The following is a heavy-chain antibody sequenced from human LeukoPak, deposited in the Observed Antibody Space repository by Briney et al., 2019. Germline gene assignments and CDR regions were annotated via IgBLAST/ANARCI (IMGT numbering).Heavy chain of an antibody. CDR2: INPNSGGT. D-gene: IGHD6-19*01. CDR1: GYTFTSYG. J-gene: IGHJ6*02. V-gene: IGHV1-2*02. Sequence: RASVKVSCKASGYTFTSYGISWVRQAPGQGLEWMGWINPNSGGTNYAQKFQGRVTMTRDTSISTAYMELSRLRSDDTAVYYCARGGIAVAGHYYYYGMDAWGQGTTVTVSS. CDR3: ARGGIAVAGHYYYYGMDA.